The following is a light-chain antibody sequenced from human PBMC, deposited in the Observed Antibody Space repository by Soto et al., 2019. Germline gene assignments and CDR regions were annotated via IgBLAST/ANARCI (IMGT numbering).Light chain of an antibody. J-gene: IGKJ1*01. V-gene: IGKV3-20*01. CDR3: QQYGSSPPET. CDR1: QSIRSNY. CDR2: GAS. Sequence: IVFTQSPATLSLSPGEIATLSCRASQSIRSNYLAWYQQKPGQAPRLLIYGASSRATGIPDRFSGSGSGTDFTLTISRLEPEDFAVYYCQQYGSSPPETFGQGTKVDNK.